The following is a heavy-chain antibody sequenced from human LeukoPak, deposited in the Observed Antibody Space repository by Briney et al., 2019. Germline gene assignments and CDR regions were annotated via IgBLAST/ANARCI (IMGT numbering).Heavy chain of an antibody. J-gene: IGHJ5*02. CDR1: GYTFTSYG. CDR2: ISAYNGNT. Sequence: ASVKVSCKASGYTFTSYGISWVRQAPGQGLEWMGWISAYNGNTNYAQKFQGRVTITRNTSISTAYMELSSLRSEDTAVYYCARGQVVPAAINWFDPWGQGTLVTVSS. D-gene: IGHD2-2*02. CDR3: ARGQVVPAAINWFDP. V-gene: IGHV1-18*01.